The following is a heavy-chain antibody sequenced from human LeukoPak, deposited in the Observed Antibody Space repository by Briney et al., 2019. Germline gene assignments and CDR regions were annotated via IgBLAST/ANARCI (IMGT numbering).Heavy chain of an antibody. CDR1: GFTFSTSA. CDR3: AKGSGSTLGAFDI. V-gene: IGHV3-23*01. D-gene: IGHD3-22*01. CDR2: ITGSGVGT. Sequence: GGSLRLSCSASGFTFSTSAMSWVRQAPGKGLEWVSGITGSGVGTYYADSMKGRFTISRDNSKNTLFLQMNSLRAEDTALFYCAKGSGSTLGAFDIWGQGTMVTVSS. J-gene: IGHJ3*02.